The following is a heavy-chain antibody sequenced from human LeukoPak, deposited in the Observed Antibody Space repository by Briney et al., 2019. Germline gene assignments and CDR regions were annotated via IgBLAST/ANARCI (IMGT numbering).Heavy chain of an antibody. Sequence: SQTLSLTCTVSGGSISSGGYYWSWIRQPAGKGLEWIGRINTSGGTNYNPSLKSRVTISVDTSKNQFSLKLSSVTAADTAVYYCARAATWGYYYDTKNYFDYWGQGTLVTVSS. CDR1: GGSISSGGYY. J-gene: IGHJ4*02. V-gene: IGHV4-61*02. CDR3: ARAATWGYYYDTKNYFDY. D-gene: IGHD3-22*01. CDR2: INTSGGT.